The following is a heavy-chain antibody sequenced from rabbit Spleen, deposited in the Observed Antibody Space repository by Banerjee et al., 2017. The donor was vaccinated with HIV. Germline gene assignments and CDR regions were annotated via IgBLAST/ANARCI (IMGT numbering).Heavy chain of an antibody. CDR3: ARDLDGVIGWNFGW. J-gene: IGHJ6*01. Sequence: QSLEESGGDLVKPGASLTLTCTASGVSFSGNSYMCWVRQAPGKGLEWIACIDTGSSGFTYFAGWAKGRFSISKTSSTTVTLQMTSLTAADTATDFCARDLDGVIGWNFGWWGQGTLVTVS. D-gene: IGHD4-1*01. CDR1: GVSFSGNSY. V-gene: IGHV1S40*01. CDR2: IDTGSSGFT.